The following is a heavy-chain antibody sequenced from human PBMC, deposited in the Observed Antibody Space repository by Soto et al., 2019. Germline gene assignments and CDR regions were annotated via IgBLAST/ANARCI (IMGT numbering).Heavy chain of an antibody. Sequence: QVQLQESGPGLVKPSQTLSLTCTVSGGAISSATYYWSWIRQYPGTGLEWIGYISHSGSTYYNPSLKSRVIISVDTSKNQFSLSLTSVPAADTAVYYCARVYTYGSNVLDCWGKGALVTVSS. J-gene: IGHJ4*02. CDR2: ISHSGST. D-gene: IGHD4-17*01. CDR3: ARVYTYGSNVLDC. V-gene: IGHV4-31*03. CDR1: GGAISSATYY.